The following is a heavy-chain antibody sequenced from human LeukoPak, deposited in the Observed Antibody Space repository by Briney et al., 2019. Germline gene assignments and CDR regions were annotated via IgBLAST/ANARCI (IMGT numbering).Heavy chain of an antibody. D-gene: IGHD6-13*01. Sequence: GASLQISCKGSGSSFTSYWIGWVRQLPGKGLEWMGIIYPGDSDTRYSPSFQGQVTISADKSISTAYLQWSSLKASDTAMYYCARHFTAEWVAAAGFGYWGQGTLVTVSS. V-gene: IGHV5-51*01. CDR1: GSSFTSYW. J-gene: IGHJ4*02. CDR3: ARHFTAEWVAAAGFGY. CDR2: IYPGDSDT.